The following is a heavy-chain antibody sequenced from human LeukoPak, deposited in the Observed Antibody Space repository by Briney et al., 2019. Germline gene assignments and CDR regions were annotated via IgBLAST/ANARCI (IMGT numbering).Heavy chain of an antibody. CDR3: ASEVEGYDSSKPFY. J-gene: IGHJ4*02. CDR2: IWSDGSNK. CDR1: GFTFSSYG. Sequence: PGGSLRLSCAASGFTFSSYGMHWVRQAPRKGLEWVASIWSDGSNKYYADSVKGRFTISRDNSKNTLYLQMNSLRAENTAVYYCASEVEGYDSSKPFYWGQGTLVTVSS. D-gene: IGHD3-22*01. V-gene: IGHV3-33*01.